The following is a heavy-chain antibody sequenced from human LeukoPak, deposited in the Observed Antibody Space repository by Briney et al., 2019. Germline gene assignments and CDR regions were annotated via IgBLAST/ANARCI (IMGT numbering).Heavy chain of an antibody. V-gene: IGHV3-49*03. D-gene: IGHD2-21*02. CDR3: GTIVVVTGYIDY. Sequence: GGSLRLSCTASGFTFGDYAMSWFRQAPGKGLEWVGFIRSKAYGGTTEYAASVKGRFTISRDDSKSIAYLQMNSLKTEDTAVYYCGTIVVVTGYIDYWGQGTLVTVSS. CDR2: IRSKAYGGTT. CDR1: GFTFGDYA. J-gene: IGHJ4*02.